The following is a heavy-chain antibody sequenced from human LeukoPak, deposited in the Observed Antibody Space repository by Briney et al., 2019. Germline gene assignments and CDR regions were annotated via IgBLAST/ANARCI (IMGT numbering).Heavy chain of an antibody. D-gene: IGHD1-20*01. CDR2: IYYSGST. Sequence: KPSQTLSLTCTVSGGSISSGDYYWSWIRQPPGRGLGWIGYIYYSGSTYYNPSLKSRVSISVVTSKNQFSLKLSSVTAADTAVYYCARITGPYDAFDIWGQGTMVTVSS. J-gene: IGHJ3*02. CDR3: ARITGPYDAFDI. CDR1: GGSISSGDYY. V-gene: IGHV4-30-4*01.